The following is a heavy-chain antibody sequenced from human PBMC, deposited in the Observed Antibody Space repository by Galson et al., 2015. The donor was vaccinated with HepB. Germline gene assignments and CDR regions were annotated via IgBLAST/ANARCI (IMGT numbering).Heavy chain of an antibody. CDR3: AREGSSNCRSAACYRGGSFDS. CDR2: INQDGSEI. V-gene: IGHV3-7*03. J-gene: IGHJ4*02. Sequence: SLRLSCAASGFSFSRYWMSWVRQAPGKGLEWVANINQDGSEIYYVDSVKGRLTISRDNTKNSVYLQMSSLRAEDRAVYYCAREGSSNCRSAACYRGGSFDSWGQGTLVTVSS. CDR1: GFSFSRYW. D-gene: IGHD2-2*02.